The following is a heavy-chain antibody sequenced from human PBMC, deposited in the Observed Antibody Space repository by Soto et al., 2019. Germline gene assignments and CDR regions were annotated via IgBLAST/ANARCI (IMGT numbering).Heavy chain of an antibody. V-gene: IGHV1-46*01. CDR2: LNPNGGST. J-gene: IGHJ4*02. D-gene: IGHD2-15*01. CDR1: GYTFTNSY. Sequence: QVQLVQSGAEVKKPGASVKVSCKASGYTFTNSYIHWVRQAPGQGLEWMALLNPNGGSTNYAQNFQGRVTVTRDTSTSTVYMELTSLTSEDTAVYYCARNLVAGDYWGQGTLVTVSS. CDR3: ARNLVAGDY.